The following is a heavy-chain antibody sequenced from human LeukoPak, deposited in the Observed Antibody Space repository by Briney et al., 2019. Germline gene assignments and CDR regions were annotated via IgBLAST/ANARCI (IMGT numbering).Heavy chain of an antibody. J-gene: IGHJ4*02. D-gene: IGHD3-3*01. Sequence: PGGSLRLSCAASGFTFSSYAMSWVRQAPGKGLEWVSAISGSGGSTYYADSVRGRFTISRDNSKNTLYPQMNSLRAEDTAVYYCSYYHFWSGYYGGGDWGQGTLVTVSS. CDR2: ISGSGGST. CDR3: SYYHFWSGYYGGGD. CDR1: GFTFSSYA. V-gene: IGHV3-23*01.